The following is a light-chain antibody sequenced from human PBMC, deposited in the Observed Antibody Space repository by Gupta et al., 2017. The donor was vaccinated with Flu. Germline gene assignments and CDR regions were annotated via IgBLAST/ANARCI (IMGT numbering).Light chain of an antibody. CDR3: QQAHISSFP. J-gene: IGKJ1*01. Sequence: PSTLSASVGDRVTITCRASLLVPSALAWYQQKPGPSPKLLIYTASRVESGVPSRFSGSGSGTEFTLTLLSRQPDDFASSSCQQAHISSFPFGQGTKVEIK. CDR2: TAS. V-gene: IGKV1-5*03. CDR1: LLVPSA.